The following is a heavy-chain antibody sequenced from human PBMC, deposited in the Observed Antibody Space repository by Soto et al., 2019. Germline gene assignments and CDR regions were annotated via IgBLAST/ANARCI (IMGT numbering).Heavy chain of an antibody. Sequence: VSGPTLVNPTQTLTLTXTFSGFSLSTSGVGVGWIRQPPGKALEWLALIYWNDDKRYSPSLKSRLTITKDTSKNQVVLTMTNMDPVDTATYYCALAGALRLGELSLFVYWGQGTLVTVSS. D-gene: IGHD3-16*02. CDR2: IYWNDDK. CDR1: GFSLSTSGVG. J-gene: IGHJ4*02. V-gene: IGHV2-5*01. CDR3: ALAGALRLGELSLFVY.